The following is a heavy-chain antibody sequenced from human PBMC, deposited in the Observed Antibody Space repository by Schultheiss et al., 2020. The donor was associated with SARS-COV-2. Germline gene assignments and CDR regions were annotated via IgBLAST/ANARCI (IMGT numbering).Heavy chain of an antibody. J-gene: IGHJ4*02. CDR3: ARGAGYYDSSGYAYFDY. Sequence: GGSLRLSCAASGFTFSSYSMNWVRQAPGEGLEWVSSISSSSSYIYYADSVKGRFTISRDNAKNSLYLQMNSLRAEDTAVYYCARGAGYYDSSGYAYFDYWGQGTLVTVSS. D-gene: IGHD3-22*01. CDR2: ISSSSSYI. CDR1: GFTFSSYS. V-gene: IGHV3-21*01.